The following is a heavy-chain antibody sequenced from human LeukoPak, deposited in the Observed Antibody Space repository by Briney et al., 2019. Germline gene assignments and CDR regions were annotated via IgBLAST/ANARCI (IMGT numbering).Heavy chain of an antibody. CDR1: GFTFSSYG. V-gene: IGHV3-33*01. J-gene: IGHJ4*02. Sequence: GGSLRLSCAASGFTFSSYGMHWVRQAPGKGLEWVAVIWYDGSNKYYADSVKGRFTISRDNSKNTLYLQMNSLRAEDTAVYYCARGGPDYGDYRGETVFDYWGQGTLVTVSP. D-gene: IGHD4-17*01. CDR2: IWYDGSNK. CDR3: ARGGPDYGDYRGETVFDY.